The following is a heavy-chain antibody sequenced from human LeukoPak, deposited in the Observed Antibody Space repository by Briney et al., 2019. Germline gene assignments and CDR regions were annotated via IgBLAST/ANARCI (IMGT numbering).Heavy chain of an antibody. J-gene: IGHJ6*02. CDR2: IMQDGSVQ. Sequence: GGSLRLSCVASGFTLSTYWMNWVRQAPGKGLEWVANIMQDGSVQHYVDSVKGRFTISRDNAKNTLYLQMNSLRAEDMAVYYCARERQYDMDVWGQGTTVTVSS. V-gene: IGHV3-7*01. CDR3: ARERQYDMDV. CDR1: GFTLSTYW.